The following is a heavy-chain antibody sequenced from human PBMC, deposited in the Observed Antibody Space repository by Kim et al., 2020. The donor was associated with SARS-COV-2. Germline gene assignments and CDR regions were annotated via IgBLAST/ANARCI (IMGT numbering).Heavy chain of an antibody. D-gene: IGHD2-21*02. CDR2: IYYSGST. CDR3: ARAYCGGDCLPDY. V-gene: IGHV4-39*01. J-gene: IGHJ4*02. Sequence: SETLSLTCTVSGGSISSSSYYWGWIRQPPGKGLEWIGSIYYSGSTYYNPSLKSRVTISVDTSKNQFSLKLSSVTAADTAVYYCARAYCGGDCLPDYWGQGTLVTVSS. CDR1: GGSISSSSYY.